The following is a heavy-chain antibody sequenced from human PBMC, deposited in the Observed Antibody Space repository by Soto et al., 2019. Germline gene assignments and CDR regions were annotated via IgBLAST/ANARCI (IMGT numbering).Heavy chain of an antibody. Sequence: QVQLVQSGGEVKKPGASVKVSCKSSDYTFTRHGISWVRQAPGQGLEWMGWISAYNGHTEYAQKLQGRITMTTDTXTXIAYMELRSLRSDDTAVYYCARDPSNSDGYKLYLDYWGQGTLVTVSS. D-gene: IGHD3-22*01. V-gene: IGHV1-18*01. CDR3: ARDPSNSDGYKLYLDY. CDR1: DYTFTRHG. CDR2: ISAYNGHT. J-gene: IGHJ4*02.